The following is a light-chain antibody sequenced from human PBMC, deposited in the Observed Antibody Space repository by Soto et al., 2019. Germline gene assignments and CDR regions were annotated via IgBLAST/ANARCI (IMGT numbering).Light chain of an antibody. CDR1: QSVSNNY. CDR2: GAS. V-gene: IGKV3-20*01. CDR3: QQYGSSGT. Sequence: EKVMTQSPATLSVSAGERASLSCGASQSVSNNYLAWYQQKPGQAPRLLIYGASNRATGIPDRFSGSGSGTDFTLTISRLEPEDFAVYYCQQYGSSGTFGQGTKVDIK. J-gene: IGKJ1*01.